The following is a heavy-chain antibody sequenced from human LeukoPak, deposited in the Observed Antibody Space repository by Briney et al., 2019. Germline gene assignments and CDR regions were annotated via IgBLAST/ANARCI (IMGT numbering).Heavy chain of an antibody. J-gene: IGHJ4*02. Sequence: GASVKVSCKASGYTFTSYDINWVRQATGQGLEWMGWMNPNSGNTGYAQKFQGRVIMTRNTSISTAYMELSSLRSEDTAVYYCALDCPNGVCYNYWGQGTLVTVSS. CDR1: GYTFTSYD. CDR2: MNPNSGNT. D-gene: IGHD2-8*01. CDR3: ALDCPNGVCYNY. V-gene: IGHV1-8*01.